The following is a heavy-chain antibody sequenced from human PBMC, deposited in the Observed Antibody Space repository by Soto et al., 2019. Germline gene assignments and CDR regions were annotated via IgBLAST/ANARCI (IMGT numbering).Heavy chain of an antibody. CDR2: INSDGSST. Sequence: VGSLRLSCAASGFTVSSYWMHWVRQAPGKGLVWVSRINSDGSSTSYADSVKGRFTISRDNAKNTLYLQMNSLRAEDTAVYYCARKGDIVATILARDYYMDVWGKGTTVTVS. CDR3: ARKGDIVATILARDYYMDV. J-gene: IGHJ6*03. D-gene: IGHD5-12*01. CDR1: GFTVSSYW. V-gene: IGHV3-74*01.